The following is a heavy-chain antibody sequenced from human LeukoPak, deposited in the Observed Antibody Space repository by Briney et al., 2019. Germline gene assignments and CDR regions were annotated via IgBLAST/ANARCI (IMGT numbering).Heavy chain of an antibody. D-gene: IGHD5-18*01. Sequence: GGSLRLSCAASGFTFSSYGMHWVRQAPGKGLEWVAVISYDGSNKYYADSVKGRFTISRDNSKNTLYLQMNSLRAEDTAVYYCAKPRGYSPEAFDIWGQGTMVTVSS. V-gene: IGHV3-30*18. CDR3: AKPRGYSPEAFDI. J-gene: IGHJ3*02. CDR1: GFTFSSYG. CDR2: ISYDGSNK.